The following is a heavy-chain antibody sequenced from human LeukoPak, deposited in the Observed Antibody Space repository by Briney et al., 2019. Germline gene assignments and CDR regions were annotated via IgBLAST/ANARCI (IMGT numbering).Heavy chain of an antibody. CDR2: IKQDGSEK. V-gene: IGHV3-7*01. Sequence: GGSLRLSCAASGFTFTSYWMSWVRQAPGKGLEWVANIKQDGSEKYYVDSVKGRFTISRDNAKNSLYLQMNSLRAEDTAVYYCARDGGSSGYWEGFDYWGQGTLVTVSS. J-gene: IGHJ4*02. CDR1: GFTFTSYW. D-gene: IGHD3-22*01. CDR3: ARDGGSSGYWEGFDY.